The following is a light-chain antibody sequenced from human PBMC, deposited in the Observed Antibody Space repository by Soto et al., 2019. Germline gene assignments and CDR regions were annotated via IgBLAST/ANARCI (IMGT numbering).Light chain of an antibody. CDR2: DAS. CDR3: QYYSNLLWT. J-gene: IGKJ1*01. Sequence: EIVLTQSPATLSLSPGERATLSCWASQSVRSMYLAWYQQKPGQAPRLLIYDASSRATDIPDRFSGSGSGTDFTLTISRLEPEDFAIYYCQYYSNLLWTFGQGTKVDIK. CDR1: QSVRSMY. V-gene: IGKV3D-20*02.